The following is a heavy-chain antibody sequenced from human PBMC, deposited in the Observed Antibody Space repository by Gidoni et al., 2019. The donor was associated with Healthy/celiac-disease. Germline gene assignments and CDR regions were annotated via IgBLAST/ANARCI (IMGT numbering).Heavy chain of an antibody. CDR1: VGSSSGSY. CDR2: INHSGRT. J-gene: IGHJ4*02. V-gene: IGHV4-34*01. CDR3: ARSQPSQSTQIAAAGRYFDY. Sequence: QVQLHQWGAGLLKPSETLSLTCAVYVGSSSGSYWSWICQPPGKGLEWIGEINHSGRTNYNQYLKSRVTRSVDTYKNQCSLKLSSVTAANTAVYYCARSQPSQSTQIAAAGRYFDYWGQGTLVTVSS. D-gene: IGHD6-13*01.